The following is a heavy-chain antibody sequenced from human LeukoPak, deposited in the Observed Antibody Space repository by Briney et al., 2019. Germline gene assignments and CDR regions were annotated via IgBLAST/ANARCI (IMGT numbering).Heavy chain of an antibody. CDR3: ARESDIVVAGTGFDY. J-gene: IGHJ4*02. D-gene: IGHD6-19*01. CDR2: INLIGGST. CDR1: GYPFTSYY. Sequence: ASVKVSCKTSGYPFTSYYIHWVRQAPGRGLEWMGIINLIGGSTRYAQKFQGRVTMTRDTSTSTVYMELSSLRSEDTAVYYCARESDIVVAGTGFDYWGQGTLVTVSS. V-gene: IGHV1-46*01.